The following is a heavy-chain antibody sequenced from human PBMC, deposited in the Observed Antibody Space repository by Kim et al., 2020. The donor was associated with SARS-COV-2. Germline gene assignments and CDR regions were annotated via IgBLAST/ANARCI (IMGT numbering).Heavy chain of an antibody. CDR1: GFTFSSYW. Sequence: GGSLRLSCAASGFTFSSYWMHWVRQAPGKGLVWVSRISSDGRSTTYADSVKGRFSFSRDNAKNTLYLQMNSLRVEDMAVYYCAREGGGHIYGMDVWGQGT. D-gene: IGHD2-15*01. J-gene: IGHJ6*02. V-gene: IGHV3-74*01. CDR2: ISSDGRST. CDR3: AREGGGHIYGMDV.